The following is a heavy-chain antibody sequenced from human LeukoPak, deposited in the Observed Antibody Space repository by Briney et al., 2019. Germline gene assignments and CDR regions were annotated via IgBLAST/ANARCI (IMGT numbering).Heavy chain of an antibody. Sequence: PGGSLTLSCAASGFTFSNAWMSWVRQAPGKGLEWVGRIKSKTDGGTTDYAAPVKGRFTISRDDSKNTLYLQMISLKTEDTAVYYCTTAYSSGWYYYYYGMDVWGQGTTVTVSS. V-gene: IGHV3-15*01. CDR3: TTAYSSGWYYYYYGMDV. CDR2: IKSKTDGGTT. CDR1: GFTFSNAW. D-gene: IGHD6-19*01. J-gene: IGHJ6*02.